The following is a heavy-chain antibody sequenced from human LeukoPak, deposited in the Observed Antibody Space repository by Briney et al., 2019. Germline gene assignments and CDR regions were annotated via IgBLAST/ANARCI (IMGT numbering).Heavy chain of an antibody. J-gene: IGHJ5*02. CDR3: RRGHYSGAA. CDR2: IKKDGSEK. Sequence: GGSLRLSCAASGFIFSDQWMNWVRQTPGKGLEWLANIKKDGSEKYYADSVKGRFTISRDNDRKSLFLQMSRLTADDTAVYYCRRGHYSGAAWGQGTLVTVSS. CDR1: GFIFSDQW. D-gene: IGHD4-11*01. V-gene: IGHV3-7*03.